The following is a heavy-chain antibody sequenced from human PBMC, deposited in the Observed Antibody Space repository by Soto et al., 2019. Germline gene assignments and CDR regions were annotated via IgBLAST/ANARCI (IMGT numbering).Heavy chain of an antibody. CDR3: ARSLILTAAIALDP. D-gene: IGHD2-2*01. J-gene: IGHJ5*02. CDR2: ISSSGSTI. Sequence: CLRLSCAASGFTFSSYEMNWFRQAPGKVLEWVSYISSSGSTIYYADSVKGRFTISRDNAKNSLYLQMNSLRAEDTAVYYFARSLILTAAIALDPWGEGTL. CDR1: GFTFSSYE. V-gene: IGHV3-48*03.